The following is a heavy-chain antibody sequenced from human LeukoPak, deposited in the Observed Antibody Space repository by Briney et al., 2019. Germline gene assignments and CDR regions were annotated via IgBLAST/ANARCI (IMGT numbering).Heavy chain of an antibody. CDR2: INPNSGGT. J-gene: IGHJ4*02. Sequence: ASVKVSCKASGYTFTSYYIHWVRQAPGQGLEWMGWINPNSGGTNYAQKFQGRVTMTRDTSISTAYMELSRLRSDDTAVYYCARDRTTRRGIAVAGTQDYWGQGTLVTVSS. D-gene: IGHD6-19*01. V-gene: IGHV1-2*02. CDR3: ARDRTTRRGIAVAGTQDY. CDR1: GYTFTSYY.